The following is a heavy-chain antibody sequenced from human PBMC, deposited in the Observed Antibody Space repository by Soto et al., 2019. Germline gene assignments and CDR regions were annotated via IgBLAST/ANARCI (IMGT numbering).Heavy chain of an antibody. D-gene: IGHD6-6*01. J-gene: IGHJ6*02. V-gene: IGHV3-30*18. CDR2: MSNDGSNK. CDR1: GFTFSAYG. Sequence: GGSLRLSCVASGFTFSAYGMHWVRQAPGKGLEWVAVMSNDGSNKYYADSVKGRFTISRDNSKNMLYLQMNSLRTEDTAVYYCAKGSSSVYYYYYGIDVWGQGTTVTVSS. CDR3: AKGSSSVYYYYYGIDV.